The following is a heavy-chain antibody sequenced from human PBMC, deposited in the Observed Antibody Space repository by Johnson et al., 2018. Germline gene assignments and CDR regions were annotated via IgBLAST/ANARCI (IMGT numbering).Heavy chain of an antibody. V-gene: IGHV3-74*02. CDR2: INSDGRSP. Sequence: VQLVQSGGGLVQPGGSLRLSCPASGFTFSSYWMHWVRQAPGKGLVWVSRINSDGRSPSYADSVKGRCTISRANAKNTLYLQMNSLSAEDTAVYYYARGGPGDYSVSDIWGQGTMVTVSS. J-gene: IGHJ3*02. D-gene: IGHD4-17*01. CDR3: ARGGPGDYSVSDI. CDR1: GFTFSSYW.